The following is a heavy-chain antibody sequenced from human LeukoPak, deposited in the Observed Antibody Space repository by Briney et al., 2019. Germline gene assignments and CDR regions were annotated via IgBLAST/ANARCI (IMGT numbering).Heavy chain of an antibody. CDR2: TKNKTQCGTT. V-gene: IGHV3-49*02. J-gene: IGHJ4*02. Sequence: WICRAPRKGLEWVSFTKNKTQCGTTEYAASAKGGFTITSDDSGSIAYLQMNSLKTDDTAVYYCARHPPRTVRGFDFWGQGTLVTVSS. CDR3: ARHPPRTVRGFDF. D-gene: IGHD4-11*01.